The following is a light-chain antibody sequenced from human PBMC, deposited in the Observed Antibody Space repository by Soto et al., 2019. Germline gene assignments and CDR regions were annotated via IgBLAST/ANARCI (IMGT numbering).Light chain of an antibody. CDR2: GAS. CDR3: QLYGQSPLYT. Sequence: EIVLTQSPGTLSLSPGEIATISCRASQSVSSSYLAWYQQKPGQAPSLLIYGASSRATGIADRFSGSGSGTNFTLTISSLEPADYAVYYCQLYGQSPLYTFGQGTKVDIK. J-gene: IGKJ2*01. CDR1: QSVSSSY. V-gene: IGKV3-20*01.